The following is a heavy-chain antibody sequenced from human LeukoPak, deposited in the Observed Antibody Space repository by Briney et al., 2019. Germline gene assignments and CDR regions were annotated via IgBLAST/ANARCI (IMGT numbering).Heavy chain of an antibody. Sequence: GGSLRLSCAASGFMFSSNWMSWVRLAPEKGLEWVANIKEDGTETYYVDSVKGRFTISRDNAKNSLYLQMNSPRVEDTAVYYCAKEGRSLQTYWGQGTPVTVSS. V-gene: IGHV3-7*03. J-gene: IGHJ4*02. CDR2: IKEDGTET. CDR1: GFMFSSNW. CDR3: AKEGRSLQTY. D-gene: IGHD5-24*01.